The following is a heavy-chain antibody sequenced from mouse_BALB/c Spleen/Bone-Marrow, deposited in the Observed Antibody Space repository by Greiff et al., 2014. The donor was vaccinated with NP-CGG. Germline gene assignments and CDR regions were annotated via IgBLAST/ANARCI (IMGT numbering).Heavy chain of an antibody. Sequence: QVQLQQSGADLVRPGASVKLSCKASGYTFTSYWINWVKQRPGQGLEWIGNIYPSDSYTNYNQKFRDKATLTVDTYSSTAYMQLSSPTAEDSAVYYCTRQDYYGNSYWYFDVWGAGTTVTVSS. D-gene: IGHD1-1*01. CDR2: IYPSDSYT. CDR3: TRQDYYGNSYWYFDV. V-gene: IGHV1-59*01. CDR1: GYTFTSYW. J-gene: IGHJ1*01.